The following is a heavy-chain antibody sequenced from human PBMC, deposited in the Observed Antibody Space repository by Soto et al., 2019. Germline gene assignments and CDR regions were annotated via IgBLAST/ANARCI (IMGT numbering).Heavy chain of an antibody. J-gene: IGHJ6*02. CDR2: INPNSGGT. CDR1: GDTFTGYY. D-gene: IGHD3-3*01. V-gene: IGHV1-2*02. CDR3: ASPHYHFWNGRIYYYYGMDV. Sequence: ASVKVSCTASGDTFTGYYMHWVRQAPAQGLEWMGWINPNSGGTNYAQKFQGRVTMTRDTSISTAYMELSRLRSDDTAVYYCASPHYHFWNGRIYYYYGMDVWGQGTTVTVSS.